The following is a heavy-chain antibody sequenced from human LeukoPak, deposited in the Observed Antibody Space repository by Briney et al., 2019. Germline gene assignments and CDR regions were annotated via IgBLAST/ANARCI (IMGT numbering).Heavy chain of an antibody. D-gene: IGHD2-15*01. CDR3: AKVRDIVVVVATKEFDY. CDR2: ISGSGGST. J-gene: IGHJ4*02. Sequence: GGSLRLSCAASGFTFSSYAMHWVRQAPGKGLEWVSAISGSGGSTYYADSVKGRFTISGDNSKNTLYLQMNSLRAEDTAVYYCAKVRDIVVVVATKEFDYWGQGTLVTVSS. V-gene: IGHV3-23*01. CDR1: GFTFSSYA.